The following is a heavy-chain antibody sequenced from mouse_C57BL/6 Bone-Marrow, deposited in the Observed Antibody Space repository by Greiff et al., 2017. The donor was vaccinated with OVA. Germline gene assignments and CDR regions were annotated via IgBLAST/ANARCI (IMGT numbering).Heavy chain of an antibody. CDR2: IYPGSGST. D-gene: IGHD5-1*01. V-gene: IGHV1-55*01. J-gene: IGHJ4*01. CDR1: GYTFTSYW. CDR3: ARNLYYYAMDY. Sequence: QVQLKQSGAELVKPGASVKMSCKASGYTFTSYWITWVKQRPGQGLEWIGDIYPGSGSTNYNEKFKSKATLTVDTSSSTAYMQLSSLTSEDSAVYYCARNLYYYAMDYWGQGTSVTVSS.